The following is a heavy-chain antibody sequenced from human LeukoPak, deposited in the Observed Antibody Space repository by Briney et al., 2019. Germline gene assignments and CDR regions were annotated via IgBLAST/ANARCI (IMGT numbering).Heavy chain of an antibody. V-gene: IGHV5-51*01. CDR1: GYSFTSYW. D-gene: IGHD6-13*01. CDR3: ARGKQQLVEPDY. J-gene: IGHJ4*02. CDR2: IYPGDSDT. Sequence: KSGESLKISCKGSGYSFTSYWIAWVRQLPGKGLEWMGIIYPGDSDTRYSPSFQGQVTISADKSISTAYLQWSSLKASDTALYYCARGKQQLVEPDYWGQGTLVTVSS.